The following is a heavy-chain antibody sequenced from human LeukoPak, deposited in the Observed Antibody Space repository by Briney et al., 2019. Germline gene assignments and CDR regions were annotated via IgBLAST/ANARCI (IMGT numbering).Heavy chain of an antibody. CDR2: INPNSGGT. D-gene: IGHD3-9*01. V-gene: IGHV1-2*02. J-gene: IGHJ3*02. Sequence: ASVKVSCKTSGYTFTDYYRHWVRQAPGQGLEWMGWINPNSGGTNYAQKFQGRVTMTRDTSISTAYMELSRLRSDDTAVYYCARDFDWPYSNGFDIWGQGTMVTVSS. CDR1: GYTFTDYY. CDR3: ARDFDWPYSNGFDI.